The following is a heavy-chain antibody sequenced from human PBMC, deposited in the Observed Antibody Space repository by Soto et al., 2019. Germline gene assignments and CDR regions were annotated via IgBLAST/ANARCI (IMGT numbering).Heavy chain of an antibody. CDR3: ARSVSPTNYYDSSGYPY. CDR1: GYSFTSYW. V-gene: IGHV5-51*01. CDR2: IYPGDSDT. D-gene: IGHD3-22*01. Sequence: RVESLKISCKGSGYSFTSYWIGCFLQMPGKVLEWMGIIYPGDSDTRYSPSFQGQVTISADKSISTAYLQWSSLKASDTAMYYCARSVSPTNYYDSSGYPYWGQGTLVTVSS. J-gene: IGHJ4*02.